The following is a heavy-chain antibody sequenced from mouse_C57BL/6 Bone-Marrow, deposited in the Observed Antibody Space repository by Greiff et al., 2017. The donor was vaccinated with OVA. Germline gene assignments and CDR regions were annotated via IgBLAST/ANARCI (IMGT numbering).Heavy chain of an antibody. CDR3: ARHGDGLWYCDV. D-gene: IGHD1-2*01. CDR2: ISGGGGNT. CDR1: GFTFSSYT. J-gene: IGHJ1*03. V-gene: IGHV5-9*01. Sequence: EVHLVESGGGLVKPGGSLKLSCAASGFTFSSYTMSWVRQTPEKRLEWVATISGGGGNTYYPDSVKGRFTISRDNAKNTLYLQMSSLRSEDTALYYCARHGDGLWYCDVWGTGTTVTVSS.